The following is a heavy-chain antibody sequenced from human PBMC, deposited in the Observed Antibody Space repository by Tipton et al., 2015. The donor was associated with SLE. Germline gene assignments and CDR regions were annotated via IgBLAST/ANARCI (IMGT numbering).Heavy chain of an antibody. CDR3: ARSGYDFWSGYCDY. Sequence: QLVQSGAEVKKPGASVKVSCKASGYTFTAYYMHWVRQAPGQGLEWMGRINPNSGGTNYAQKFQGRVTMTRDTSISTAYMELSRLRSDDTAVYYCARSGYDFWSGYCDYWGQGTLVTVSS. V-gene: IGHV1-2*06. J-gene: IGHJ4*02. CDR2: INPNSGGT. CDR1: GYTFTAYY. D-gene: IGHD3-3*01.